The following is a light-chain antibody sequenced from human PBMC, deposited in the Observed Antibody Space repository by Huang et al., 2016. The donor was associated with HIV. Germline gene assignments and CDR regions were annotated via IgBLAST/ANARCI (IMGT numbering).Light chain of an antibody. CDR1: QSVLYSSNNKNY. Sequence: DIVMTQSPDSLAVSLGERATINFKSSQSVLYSSNNKNYLAWYEQKPGQPPKLRIYWASTLESGVPDRFGGSGSGTDFTLTISSLQAEDVAVYYCQQYYSTPYTFGQGTKLEIK. V-gene: IGKV4-1*01. CDR3: QQYYSTPYT. J-gene: IGKJ2*01. CDR2: WAS.